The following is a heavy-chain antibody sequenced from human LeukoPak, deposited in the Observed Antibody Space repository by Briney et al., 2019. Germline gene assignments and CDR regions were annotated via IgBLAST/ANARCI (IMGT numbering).Heavy chain of an antibody. CDR3: ARRRFCSSTSCYAGAFDI. D-gene: IGHD2-2*01. J-gene: IGHJ3*02. CDR2: IYPGDSDT. Sequence: GESLKISCKGSGYSFPIYWIAWVRQMPGKGLEWMGIIYPGDSDTRYSPSFQGQVTFSADKSISTGYLQWSSLKASDTAMYYCARRRFCSSTSCYAGAFDIWGQGTMVTVSS. V-gene: IGHV5-51*01. CDR1: GYSFPIYW.